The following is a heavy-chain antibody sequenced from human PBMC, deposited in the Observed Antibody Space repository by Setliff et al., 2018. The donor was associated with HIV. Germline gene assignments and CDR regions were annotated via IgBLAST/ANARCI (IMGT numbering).Heavy chain of an antibody. D-gene: IGHD6-13*01. Sequence: GASVKVSCKVSGYTFTDYYMHWVQQAPGKGLEWMGLVDPEDGETIYAEKFQGRVTMSRDTSTSTVYMELSSLRSEDTAVYYCARADSSNWYHVGYWGQGTLVTVSS. CDR1: GYTFTDYY. J-gene: IGHJ4*02. V-gene: IGHV1-69-2*01. CDR3: ARADSSNWYHVGY. CDR2: VDPEDGET.